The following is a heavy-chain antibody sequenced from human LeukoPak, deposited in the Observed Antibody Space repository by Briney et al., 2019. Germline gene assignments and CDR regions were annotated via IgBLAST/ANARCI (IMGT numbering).Heavy chain of an antibody. CDR3: ARDIWGGNCLFDY. CDR2: INSDGSST. J-gene: IGHJ4*02. CDR1: GFTFSSYW. Sequence: PGGSLRLSCAASGFTFSSYWMHWVRQAPGKGLVWVSRINSDGSSTSYVDSVKGRFTISRDNAKNSLFLQMDRLRTEDTAVYYCARDIWGGNCLFDYWGQGTLVTVSS. D-gene: IGHD2-15*01. V-gene: IGHV3-74*01.